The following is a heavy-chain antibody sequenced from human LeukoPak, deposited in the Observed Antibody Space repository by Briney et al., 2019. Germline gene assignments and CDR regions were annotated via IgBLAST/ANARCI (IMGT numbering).Heavy chain of an antibody. V-gene: IGHV4-59*01. Sequence: SETLSLTCSVSGGSSSSYWSWIRQPPGRGLEWIGYIHYSGRTNYNPSLKSRVTISVDTSKNQFSLKLSSVTAADTAVYYCTRGSGWYFYWGQGTLVTVSS. D-gene: IGHD6-19*01. CDR2: IHYSGRT. CDR1: GGSSSSY. CDR3: TRGSGWYFY. J-gene: IGHJ4*02.